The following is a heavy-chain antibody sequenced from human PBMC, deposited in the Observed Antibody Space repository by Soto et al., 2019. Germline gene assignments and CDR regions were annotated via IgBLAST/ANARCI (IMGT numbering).Heavy chain of an antibody. CDR1: GFTLSSYA. CDR2: ISGSGGST. Sequence: PGGSLRLSCAASGFTLSSYAMSWVRQAPGKGLEWVSAISGSGGSTYYADSVKGRFTISRDNSKNTLYLQMNSLRAEDTAVYYCAKDNTPVTMIVVVIYHYFDYWGQGALVTVSS. CDR3: AKDNTPVTMIVVVIYHYFDY. D-gene: IGHD3-22*01. J-gene: IGHJ4*02. V-gene: IGHV3-23*01.